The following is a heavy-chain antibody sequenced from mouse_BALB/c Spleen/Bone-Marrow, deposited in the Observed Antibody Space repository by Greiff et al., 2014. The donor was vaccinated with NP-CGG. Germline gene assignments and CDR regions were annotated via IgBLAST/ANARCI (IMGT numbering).Heavy chain of an antibody. CDR1: GFNIKDTY. D-gene: IGHD1-1*01. CDR3: ARYYYGSSLFAY. J-gene: IGHJ3*01. Sequence: VQLQQSGAELVKPGASVRLSCTASGFNIKDTYMYWVKQRPEQGLEWIGRIDPANGNTKYDPKFQDKATITADTSSNTAYLQLSSLTSEGTAVYYCARYYYGSSLFAYWGQGTLVTVSA. V-gene: IGHV14-3*02. CDR2: IDPANGNT.